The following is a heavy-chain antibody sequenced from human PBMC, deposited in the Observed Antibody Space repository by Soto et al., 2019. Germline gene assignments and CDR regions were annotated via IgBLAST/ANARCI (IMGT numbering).Heavy chain of an antibody. J-gene: IGHJ6*02. D-gene: IGHD6-6*01. V-gene: IGHV3-30*18. CDR2: ISYDGSNK. Sequence: SLRLSFAASGFTFSSYGMHWVRQAPGKGLEWVAVISYDGSNKYYADSVKGRFTISRDNSKNTLYLQMNSLRAEDTAVYYCAKEGYSSSSPSHYYYYYGMDVWGQGTTVTVSS. CDR3: AKEGYSSSSPSHYYYYYGMDV. CDR1: GFTFSSYG.